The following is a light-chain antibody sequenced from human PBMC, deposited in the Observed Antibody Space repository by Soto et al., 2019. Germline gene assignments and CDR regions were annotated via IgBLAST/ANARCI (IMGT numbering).Light chain of an antibody. CDR3: QQYNALWYT. J-gene: IGKJ2*01. V-gene: IGKV1-5*01. Sequence: DIPMTQSPATRSASLGDRVTITCRASQTINRGLAWYQQKPRKAPKLLIYDGSTLQSGVPSRFSGSGSGTEFTLTISSLQPDDVATYYCQQYNALWYTFGQGTKV. CDR2: DGS. CDR1: QTINRG.